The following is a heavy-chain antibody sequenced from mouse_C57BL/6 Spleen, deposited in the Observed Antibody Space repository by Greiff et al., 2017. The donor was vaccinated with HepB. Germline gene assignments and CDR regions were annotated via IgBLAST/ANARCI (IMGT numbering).Heavy chain of an antibody. CDR2: ISSGGSYT. CDR1: GFTFSSYG. CDR3: ARESNYVAMDY. D-gene: IGHD2-5*01. V-gene: IGHV5-6*01. J-gene: IGHJ4*01. Sequence: EVHLVESGGDLVKPGGSLKLSCAASGFTFSSYGMSWVRQTPDKRLEWVATISSGGSYTYYPDSVKGRFTISRDNAKNTLYLQMSSLKSEDTAMYYCARESNYVAMDYWGQGTSVTVSS.